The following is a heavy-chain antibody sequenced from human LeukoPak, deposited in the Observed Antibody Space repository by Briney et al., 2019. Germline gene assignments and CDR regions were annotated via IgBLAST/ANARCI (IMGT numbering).Heavy chain of an antibody. J-gene: IGHJ5*02. Sequence: PSETLSLTCAVSGGSCDDYYCSWIRQPPGKGLEWIGEIHPHGIFYYNSSLMSRVTISIDTSKSQFSLRLTSVTAADTAFYYCARGRDRSKAGDLWGQGSLVPVSS. CDR2: IHPHGIF. CDR1: GGSCDDYY. V-gene: IGHV4-34*01. CDR3: ARGRDRSKAGDL. D-gene: IGHD5-24*01.